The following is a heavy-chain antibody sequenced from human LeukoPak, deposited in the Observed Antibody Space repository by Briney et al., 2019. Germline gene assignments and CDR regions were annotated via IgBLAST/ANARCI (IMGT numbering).Heavy chain of an antibody. V-gene: IGHV3-21*04. J-gene: IGHJ4*02. CDR1: GFTFSSYS. CDR2: ISSSSSYI. D-gene: IGHD1-26*01. CDR3: AKRGQGAAFDY. Sequence: GGSLRLSCAASGFTFSSYSMNWVRQAPGKGLEWVSSISSSSSYIYYADSVKGRFTISRDNSKNTLYLQMNSLRAEDTAVYYCAKRGQGAAFDYWGQGTLVTVSS.